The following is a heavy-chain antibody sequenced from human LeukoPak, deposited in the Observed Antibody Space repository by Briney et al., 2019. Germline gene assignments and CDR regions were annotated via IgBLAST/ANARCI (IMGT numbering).Heavy chain of an antibody. CDR3: ARGLSQLLVV. Sequence: ASVKVSCKASGYTFTSYDINWVRQATGQGLEWMGWMSPNSGNTGYAQKFQGRVTITRNTSISTAYMELSSLRSEDTAVYCCARGLSQLLVVWGQGTLVTVSP. CDR2: MSPNSGNT. J-gene: IGHJ4*02. CDR1: GYTFTSYD. D-gene: IGHD2-2*01. V-gene: IGHV1-8*03.